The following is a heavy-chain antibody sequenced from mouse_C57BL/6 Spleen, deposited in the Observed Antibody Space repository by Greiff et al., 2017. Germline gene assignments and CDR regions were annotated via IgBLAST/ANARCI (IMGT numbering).Heavy chain of an antibody. Sequence: EVQLQQSGPELVKPGASVKISCKASGYTFTDYYMNWVKQSHGKSLEWIGDINPNNGGTSYNQKFKGKATLTVDTSSSTAYMELRSLTSEDSAVYYCARGYSPFAYWGQGTTLTVSS. CDR3: ARGYSPFAY. CDR1: GYTFTDYY. V-gene: IGHV1-26*01. CDR2: INPNNGGT. J-gene: IGHJ2*01. D-gene: IGHD2-12*01.